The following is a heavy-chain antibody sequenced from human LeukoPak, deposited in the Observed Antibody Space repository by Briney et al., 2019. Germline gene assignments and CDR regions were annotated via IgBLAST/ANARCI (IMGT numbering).Heavy chain of an antibody. J-gene: IGHJ4*02. CDR3: ARDSRGMATDFDY. D-gene: IGHD5-24*01. CDR1: GYTFTSYA. Sequence: ASVKVSCKASGYTFTSYAMHWVRQAPGQRLEWMGWINAGNGNTKYSQKFQGRVTITRDTSASTAYMELSSLRSEDTAVYYCARDSRGMATDFDYWGQGTLVTVSS. CDR2: INAGNGNT. V-gene: IGHV1-3*01.